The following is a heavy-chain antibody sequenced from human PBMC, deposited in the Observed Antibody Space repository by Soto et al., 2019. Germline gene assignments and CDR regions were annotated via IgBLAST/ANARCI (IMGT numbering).Heavy chain of an antibody. D-gene: IGHD5-18*01. CDR1: GFTFSSYA. V-gene: IGHV3-30-3*01. CDR3: ARAGYSYGSVYYYGMDV. J-gene: IGHJ6*02. Sequence: PGGSLRLSCAASGFTFSSYAMHWVRQAPGKGLEWVAVISYDGSNKYYADSVKGRFTISRDNSKNTLYLQMNSLRAEDTAVYYCARAGYSYGSVYYYGMDVWGQGTTVTVSS. CDR2: ISYDGSNK.